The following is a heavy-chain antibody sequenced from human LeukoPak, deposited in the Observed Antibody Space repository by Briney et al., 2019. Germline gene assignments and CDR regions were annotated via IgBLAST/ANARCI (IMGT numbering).Heavy chain of an antibody. CDR3: AHGSMYQLDY. D-gene: IGHD2-2*01. CDR2: IIGGAGGT. J-gene: IGHJ4*02. Sequence: GGSLRLSCAASGFTFSTYWMSWVRQAPGKGLEWVSGIIGGAGGTYYADSVKGRFTISRDNAKNTLYLQMNSLRAEDTAVYYCAHGSMYQLDYWGQGTLVTVSS. V-gene: IGHV3-23*01. CDR1: GFTFSTYW.